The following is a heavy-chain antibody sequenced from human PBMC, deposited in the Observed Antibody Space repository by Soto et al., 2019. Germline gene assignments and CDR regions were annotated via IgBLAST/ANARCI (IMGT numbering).Heavy chain of an antibody. V-gene: IGHV4-39*01. Sequence: SETLSHPCTVSRGSISSSRYYCGWIREPPGEGLEWIGGIYYSGSAYYNPSLKSRVSISVDTCKDQFSLKLRSVTAADTAVFYRARHRNDFWSTRNWFYPCGKRTL. CDR1: RGSISSSRYY. D-gene: IGHD3-3*01. CDR3: ARHRNDFWSTRNWFYP. CDR2: IYYSGSA. J-gene: IGHJ5*02.